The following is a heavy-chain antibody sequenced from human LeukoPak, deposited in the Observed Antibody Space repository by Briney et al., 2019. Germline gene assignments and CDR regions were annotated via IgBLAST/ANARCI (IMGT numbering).Heavy chain of an antibody. Sequence: PSETLSLTCAVYGGSFSGYYWSWIRQPPGKGLEWIGEINHSGSTNYNPSLKSRVTISVDTSKNQFSLKLSSVTAADTAVYYCARGSRVTMIVVVIRKNHYFDYWGQGTLVTVSS. CDR2: INHSGST. V-gene: IGHV4-34*01. D-gene: IGHD3-22*01. CDR3: ARGSRVTMIVVVIRKNHYFDY. J-gene: IGHJ4*02. CDR1: GGSFSGYY.